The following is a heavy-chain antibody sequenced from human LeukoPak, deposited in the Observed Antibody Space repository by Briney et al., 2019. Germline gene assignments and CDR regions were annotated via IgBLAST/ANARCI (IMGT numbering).Heavy chain of an antibody. V-gene: IGHV5-51*01. CDR1: GCSFNTYW. D-gene: IGHD2-21*02. CDR2: IYPGDSDT. CDR3: ARRSITLDYYLDY. J-gene: IGHJ4*02. Sequence: GESLQISCKGSGCSFNTYWIGWVRQMPGKGLEWMGIIYPGDSDTRYSPSFQGQVTISVDKSISTAYLQWSSLKASDTAMYYCARRSITLDYYLDYWGQGTLVTVSS.